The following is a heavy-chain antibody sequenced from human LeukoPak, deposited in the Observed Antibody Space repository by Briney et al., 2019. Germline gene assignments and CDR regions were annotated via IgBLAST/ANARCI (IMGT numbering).Heavy chain of an antibody. V-gene: IGHV1-58*02. Sequence: ASVKVSCKASGFTFTSSAMQWVRQARGQRLEWIGWIVVGSGNTNYAQKFQERVTITRDMSTSTVYMKLSSLRSEGTAVYYCAAAYSSGWYGTLDYWGQGTLVTVSS. CDR1: GFTFTSSA. J-gene: IGHJ4*02. CDR3: AAAYSSGWYGTLDY. CDR2: IVVGSGNT. D-gene: IGHD6-19*01.